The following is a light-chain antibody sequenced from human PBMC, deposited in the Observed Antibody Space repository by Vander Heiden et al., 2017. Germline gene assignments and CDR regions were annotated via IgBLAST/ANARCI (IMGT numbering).Light chain of an antibody. V-gene: IGKV4-1*01. CDR3: QQYYTTLT. CDR2: WAS. Sequence: DIVMTQSPDSLAVSLGERATINCKSSQSVLYSSNNKNYLAWYRQKPGQPPELLIYWASTRESGVPDRFSGSGSGTDFTLTISSLQAEDVAVYYCQQYYTTLTFGQGTRLDIK. J-gene: IGKJ5*01. CDR1: QSVLYSSNNKNY.